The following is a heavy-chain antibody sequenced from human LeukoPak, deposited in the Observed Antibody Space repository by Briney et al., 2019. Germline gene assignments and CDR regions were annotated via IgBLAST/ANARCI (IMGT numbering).Heavy chain of an antibody. Sequence: GGSLRLSCTASGFTFSSYAMHWVRQAPGKGLQWVAVISYNGSNKYYADSVRGRFTISRDSSKNTLYLQMNSLRAEDTAVYYCARGSDYWGQGTLVTVSS. J-gene: IGHJ4*02. CDR2: ISYNGSNK. V-gene: IGHV3-30-3*01. CDR3: ARGSDY. CDR1: GFTFSSYA.